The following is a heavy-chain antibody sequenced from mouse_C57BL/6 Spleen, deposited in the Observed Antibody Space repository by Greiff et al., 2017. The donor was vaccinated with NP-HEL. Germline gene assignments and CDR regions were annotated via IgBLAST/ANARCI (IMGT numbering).Heavy chain of an antibody. V-gene: IGHV2-2*01. Sequence: QVQLQQSGPGLVQPSQSLSITCTVSGFSLTSYGVHWVRQSPGKGLEWLGVIWSGGSTDYNAAFISRPSTINDNSKSQAFFKMISLLPYDTAIYYCDRNGGYYGDYFDYWGQGTTLTVSS. CDR1: GFSLTSYG. D-gene: IGHD1-1*02. CDR3: DRNGGYYGDYFDY. J-gene: IGHJ2*01. CDR2: IWSGGST.